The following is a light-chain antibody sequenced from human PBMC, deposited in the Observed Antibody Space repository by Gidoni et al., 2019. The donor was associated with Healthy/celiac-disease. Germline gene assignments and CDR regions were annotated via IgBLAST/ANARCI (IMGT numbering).Light chain of an antibody. V-gene: IGKV1-5*01. CDR2: DAS. J-gene: IGKJ1*01. Sequence: DIQMPQSPSTLSASVVDRVTITCRASQSISSWLAWYQQKPGKAPKLLIYDASSLESGVPSRFSGSGSGTEFTLTISSLQPDDFATDYCQQYNSYSPTFGQGTKVEIK. CDR3: QQYNSYSPT. CDR1: QSISSW.